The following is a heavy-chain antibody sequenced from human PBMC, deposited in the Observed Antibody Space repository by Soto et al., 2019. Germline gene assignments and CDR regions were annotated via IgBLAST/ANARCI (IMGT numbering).Heavy chain of an antibody. CDR3: ARGSDGVWNWFDP. D-gene: IGHD2-21*02. CDR2: IYNSGNT. J-gene: IGHJ5*02. Sequence: PSETLSLTCAVSGASISSGFSSWSWIRQPPGQGLEWIGYIYNSGNTYYNPSLMRRFTISVDRSQNHFSLKLTSVTAADTAVYYCARGSDGVWNWFDPWGKGTQVTV. V-gene: IGHV4-30-2*01. CDR1: GASISSGFSS.